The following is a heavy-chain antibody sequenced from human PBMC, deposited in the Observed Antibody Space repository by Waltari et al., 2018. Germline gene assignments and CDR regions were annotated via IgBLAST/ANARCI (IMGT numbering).Heavy chain of an antibody. CDR3: SKRLEI. CDR1: GFSSDW. CDR2: INEDGGEK. V-gene: IGHV3-7*01. Sequence: EVQLVESGGGLVQPGGSLRLSCEASGFSSDWMDWVSQAPGKVMQWVANINEDGGEKYYLGSVKGRFTISRDNAKKLVYLEMNSLRAEDTAIYYCSKRLEIWGRGTMVAVSS. J-gene: IGHJ3*02.